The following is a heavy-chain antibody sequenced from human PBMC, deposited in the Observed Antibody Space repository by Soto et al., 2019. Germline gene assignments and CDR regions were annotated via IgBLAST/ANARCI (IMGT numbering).Heavy chain of an antibody. CDR2: ISYDGSNK. D-gene: IGHD6-13*01. J-gene: IGHJ4*02. CDR3: AKDRIRSIAAAGFDY. V-gene: IGHV3-30*18. Sequence: QVQLVESGGGVVQPGRSLRLSCAASGFTFSSYGMHWVRQAPVKGLEWVAVISYDGSNKYYADSVKGRFTISRDNSKNTLYLQMNSLRAEDTAVYYCAKDRIRSIAAAGFDYWGQGTLVTVSS. CDR1: GFTFSSYG.